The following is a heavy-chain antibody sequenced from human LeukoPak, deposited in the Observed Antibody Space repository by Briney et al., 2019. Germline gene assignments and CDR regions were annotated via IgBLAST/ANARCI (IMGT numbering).Heavy chain of an antibody. CDR2: IRYDGSNK. D-gene: IGHD6-19*01. CDR1: GFTFSSYG. J-gene: IGHJ4*02. CDR3: AKDRASYSSGWYFFDY. V-gene: IGHV3-30*02. Sequence: GESLRLSCAASGFTFSSYGMHWVRQAPGKGLEWVAFIRYDGSNKYYADSVKGRFTISRDNSKNTLYLQMNSLRAEDTAVYYCAKDRASYSSGWYFFDYWGQGTLFTVSS.